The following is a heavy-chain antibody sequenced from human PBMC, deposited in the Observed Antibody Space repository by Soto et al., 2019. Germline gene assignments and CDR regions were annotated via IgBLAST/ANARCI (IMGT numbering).Heavy chain of an antibody. J-gene: IGHJ5*02. D-gene: IGHD3-22*01. V-gene: IGHV4-39*01. CDR2: MYYSGTT. Sequence: QLQLQESGPGLVKHSETLSLTCTVSGGSISSSDCYWGWLRQPPGKGLDFIGSMYYSGTTYYNPSLKNRNTMSVDTSKNQFSLKLISVTAADSAVYYCAVVDSTGNWFDPWGQGALVTVSS. CDR1: GGSISSSDCY. CDR3: AVVDSTGNWFDP.